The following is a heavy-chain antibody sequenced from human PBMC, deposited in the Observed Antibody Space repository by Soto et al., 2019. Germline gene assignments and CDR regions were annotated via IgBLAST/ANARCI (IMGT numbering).Heavy chain of an antibody. CDR1: GFTFDEYA. Sequence: GGSLRLSCAASGFTFDEYAMHWVRQAPGKGLEWVSGISWNSGSIGYADSVKDRFTSSRDNDKNSVSLQMNSFRAEDKALYYCAKDSAGSVAGWYYFDYWGQGTLVTVSS. CDR2: ISWNSGSI. D-gene: IGHD6-19*01. J-gene: IGHJ4*02. CDR3: AKDSAGSVAGWYYFDY. V-gene: IGHV3-9*01.